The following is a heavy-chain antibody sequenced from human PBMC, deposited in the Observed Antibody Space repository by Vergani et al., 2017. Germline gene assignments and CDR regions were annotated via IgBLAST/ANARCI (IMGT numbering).Heavy chain of an antibody. D-gene: IGHD4-11*01. Sequence: QVQLVQSGAEVKKPGSSVKVSCKASGGTFSSYAISWVRQAPGQGLEWMGWINPNSGGTNYAQKFQGRVTMTRDTSISTAYMELSRLRSDDTAVYYCARDGGGENDYSNYWFDPWGQGTLVTVSS. CDR3: ARDGGGENDYSNYWFDP. CDR2: INPNSGGT. J-gene: IGHJ5*02. V-gene: IGHV1-2*02. CDR1: GGTFSSYA.